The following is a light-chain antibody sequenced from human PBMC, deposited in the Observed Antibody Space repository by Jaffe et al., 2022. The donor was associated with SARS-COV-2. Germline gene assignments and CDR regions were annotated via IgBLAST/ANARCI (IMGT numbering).Light chain of an antibody. J-gene: IGLJ2*01. Sequence: QSALTQPASVSGSPGQSITISCTGTSSDVGSYNLVSWYQQHPGKAPKLMIYEGSKRPSGVSNRFSGSKSGNTASLTISGLQAEDEADYYCCSYAGSFWEVFGGGTKLTVL. CDR3: CSYAGSFWEV. CDR2: EGS. V-gene: IGLV2-23*01. CDR1: SSDVGSYNL.